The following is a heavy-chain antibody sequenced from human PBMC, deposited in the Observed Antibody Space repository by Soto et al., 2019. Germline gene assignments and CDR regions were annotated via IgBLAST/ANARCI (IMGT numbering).Heavy chain of an antibody. CDR2: IRSKANSYAT. CDR3: TIYYDSSGHDAFDI. CDR1: GFTFSGSA. Sequence: EVQLVESGGGLVQPGGSLKLSCAASGFTFSGSAMHWVRQASGKGLEWVGRIRSKANSYATAYAASVKGRFTISRDDSKNTAYLQMNSLKTEDTAVYYCTIYYDSSGHDAFDIWGQGTMVTVSS. V-gene: IGHV3-73*01. J-gene: IGHJ3*02. D-gene: IGHD3-22*01.